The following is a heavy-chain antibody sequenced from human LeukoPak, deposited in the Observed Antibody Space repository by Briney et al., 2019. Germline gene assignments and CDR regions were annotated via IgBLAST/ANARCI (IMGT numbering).Heavy chain of an antibody. J-gene: IGHJ3*02. V-gene: IGHV3-21*01. CDR1: GFTFSNYS. CDR2: ISSSSSYI. Sequence: GGSLRLSCAASGFTFSNYSMNWVRQAPGKGLEWVSSISSSSSYIYYADSVKGRFTISRDNAKNSLYLQMNSLRAEDTAVYYCARDRGATVVTDAFDIWGQGTMVTVSS. D-gene: IGHD4-23*01. CDR3: ARDRGATVVTDAFDI.